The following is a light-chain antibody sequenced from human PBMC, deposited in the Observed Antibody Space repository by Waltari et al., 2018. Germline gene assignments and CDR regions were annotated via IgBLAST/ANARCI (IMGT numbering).Light chain of an antibody. Sequence: QSALTQPASVSGSPGQSITIPCTGTSSDGGSYNLVSWYQQHPGKAPKPMSYEGSKRPSGVSNRFSGSKSGITASVTISGLQAEDEADYFCSSYAGSSTLYVFGTGTKVTVL. CDR3: SSYAGSSTLYV. CDR2: EGS. J-gene: IGLJ1*01. V-gene: IGLV2-23*01. CDR1: SSDGGSYNL.